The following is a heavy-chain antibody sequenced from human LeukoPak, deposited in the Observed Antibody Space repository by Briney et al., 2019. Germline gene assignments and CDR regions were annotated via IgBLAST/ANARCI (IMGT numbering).Heavy chain of an antibody. CDR2: IQQDGSER. CDR1: GFTFSKYW. CDR3: ARGDYYDNSGFYSYYYFMDV. D-gene: IGHD3-22*01. Sequence: GGSLRLSCSASGFTFSKYWMIWVRQAPGKGLEWVAKIQQDGSERHYVDSVKGRFTISRDNVKNPLYLEMNSLRAEDTAVYYCARGDYYDNSGFYSYYYFMDVWGKGTTVTVSS. V-gene: IGHV3-7*01. J-gene: IGHJ6*03.